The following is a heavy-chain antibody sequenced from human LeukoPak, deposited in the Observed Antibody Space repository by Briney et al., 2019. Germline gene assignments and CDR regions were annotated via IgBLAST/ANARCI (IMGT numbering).Heavy chain of an antibody. Sequence: PSETLSLTCTVSGGSISSGSYYWSWIRQPAGKGLEWIGRIYTSGSTNYNPPLKSRVTISVDTSKNQFSLKLSSVTAADTAVYYCARGSTWFEYYYYYGMDVWGQGTTVTVSS. J-gene: IGHJ6*02. CDR1: GGSISSGSYY. CDR3: ARGSTWFEYYYYYGMDV. D-gene: IGHD3-10*01. CDR2: IYTSGST. V-gene: IGHV4-61*02.